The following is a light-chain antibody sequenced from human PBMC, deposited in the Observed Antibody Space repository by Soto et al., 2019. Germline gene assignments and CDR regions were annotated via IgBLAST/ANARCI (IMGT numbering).Light chain of an antibody. Sequence: EIRVTQSLGTLSLSPGERATLSCRASQSVSSSYLAWYQQKPGQAHKVLIYRASSRATGIPDRFSGSGSGTDFTLTISRLEPEDFAVFYCQHYDSWPITFGQGTRLEI. CDR3: QHYDSWPIT. V-gene: IGKV3-20*01. J-gene: IGKJ5*01. CDR2: RAS. CDR1: QSVSSSY.